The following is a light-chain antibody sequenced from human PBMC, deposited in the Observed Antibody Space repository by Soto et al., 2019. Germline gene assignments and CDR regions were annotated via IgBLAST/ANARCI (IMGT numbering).Light chain of an antibody. J-gene: IGKJ5*01. CDR3: QQYNNWPSIT. CDR1: QSVSSN. CDR2: GAS. V-gene: IGKV3-15*01. Sequence: EIVLTQSQATLSVSPLERATLXCKTSQSVSSNLAWYQQKPGQAPRLLIYGASTRATGIPARFSGSGSGTEFTLTISSLQSEDFAVYYCQQYNNWPSITFGQGTRLEI.